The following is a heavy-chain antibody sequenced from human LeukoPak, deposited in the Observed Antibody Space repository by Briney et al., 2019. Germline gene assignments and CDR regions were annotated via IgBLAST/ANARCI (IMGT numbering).Heavy chain of an antibody. J-gene: IGHJ3*02. CDR3: ARERGAGGRRAFDI. V-gene: IGHV3-21*01. D-gene: IGHD6-19*01. Sequence: GGSLRLSCAASGFTFSSYSMNWVRQAPGKGLEWVSSISSSSSYIYYADSVKGRFTISRDNAKNSLYLQMNSLRAEDTAVYYCARERGAGGRRAFDIWGQGTMVTVSS. CDR1: GFTFSSYS. CDR2: ISSSSSYI.